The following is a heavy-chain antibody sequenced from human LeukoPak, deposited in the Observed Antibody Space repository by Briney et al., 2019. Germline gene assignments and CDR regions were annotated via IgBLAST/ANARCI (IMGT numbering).Heavy chain of an antibody. V-gene: IGHV3-7*01. Sequence: GGSLRLSCAASGFTFSTYWMSWVRQAPGKGLEWVANIRKDGSDIHYVDPVKGRFTISRDNSKNTLYLQMNSLRAEDTAVYYCARALNRHIGAFEYWGQGALVIVSS. CDR2: IRKDGSDI. J-gene: IGHJ4*02. D-gene: IGHD4/OR15-4a*01. CDR1: GFTFSTYW. CDR3: ARALNRHIGAFEY.